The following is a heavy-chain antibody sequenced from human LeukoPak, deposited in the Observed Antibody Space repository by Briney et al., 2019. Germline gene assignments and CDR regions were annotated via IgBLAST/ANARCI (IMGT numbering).Heavy chain of an antibody. V-gene: IGHV3-21*01. CDR3: ARDPVGYYYAMDV. CDR2: ISSSSSYI. D-gene: IGHD1-26*01. Sequence: GGSLRLSCAASGFTFSSYSMNWVRQAPGKGLEWVSSISSSSSYIYYADSVKGRFTISRDNAKNSLYLQMNSLRAEDTAVYYCARDPVGYYYAMDVWGQGTTVTVSS. CDR1: GFTFSSYS. J-gene: IGHJ6*02.